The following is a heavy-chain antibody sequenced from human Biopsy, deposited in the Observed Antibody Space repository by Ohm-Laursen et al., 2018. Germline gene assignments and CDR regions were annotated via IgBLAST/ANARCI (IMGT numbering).Heavy chain of an antibody. CDR1: GGSMTGYE. D-gene: IGHD1-26*01. Sequence: LDTLSLTCSVSGGSMTGYEWSWIRLAPGKGLEWIGYIYYSGGTKYNPYLASRVTFSVDMSKSQFSLKLYSVTAADTAVYYCARVEAGTYDALDIWGQGTLVAVSA. CDR3: ARVEAGTYDALDI. CDR2: IYYSGGT. J-gene: IGHJ3*02. V-gene: IGHV4-59*07.